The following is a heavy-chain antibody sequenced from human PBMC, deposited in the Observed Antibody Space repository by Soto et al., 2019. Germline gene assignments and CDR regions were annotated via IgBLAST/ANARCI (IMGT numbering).Heavy chain of an antibody. V-gene: IGHV4-59*12. CDR3: ARGQRFSDWFDP. Sequence: SETLSLTCSVSGDSIRSYYWTWIRQPPGKGLQWIGYVFHTGNTNYNPSLKSRVTISLDTSKNQFSLRLLSVTDADTAVYYCARGQRFSDWFDPWGQGTLVTVSS. CDR1: GDSIRSYY. D-gene: IGHD3-3*01. CDR2: VFHTGNT. J-gene: IGHJ5*02.